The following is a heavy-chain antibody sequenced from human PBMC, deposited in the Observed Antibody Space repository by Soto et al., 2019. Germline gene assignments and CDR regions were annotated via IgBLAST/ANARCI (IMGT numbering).Heavy chain of an antibody. CDR1: GYTFTSYD. J-gene: IGHJ3*02. D-gene: IGHD3-3*01. Sequence: ASVKVSCKASGYTFTSYDINWVRQATGQGLEWMGWMNPNSGNTGYAQKFQGRVTMTRNTSISTAYMELSSLRSEDTAVYYCAITSQCTVSDPFCVDAFDIWGQGTMVTVSS. CDR3: AITSQCTVSDPFCVDAFDI. CDR2: MNPNSGNT. V-gene: IGHV1-8*01.